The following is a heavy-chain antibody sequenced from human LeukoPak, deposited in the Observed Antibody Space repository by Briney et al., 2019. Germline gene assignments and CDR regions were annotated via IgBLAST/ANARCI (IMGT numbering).Heavy chain of an antibody. Sequence: SETLSLTCAVYGGSFSGYYWSWIRQPPGKGLEWIGEINHSGSTNYNPSLKSRVTISVDTSKNQFSLKLSSVTAADTAVYYCARNGRIAAARFYYWGQGTLVTASS. CDR3: ARNGRIAAARFYY. V-gene: IGHV4-34*01. CDR2: INHSGST. J-gene: IGHJ4*02. D-gene: IGHD6-13*01. CDR1: GGSFSGYY.